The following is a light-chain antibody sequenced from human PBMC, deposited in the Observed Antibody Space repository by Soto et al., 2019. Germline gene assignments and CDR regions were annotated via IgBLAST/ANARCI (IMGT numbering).Light chain of an antibody. V-gene: IGKV1-5*01. J-gene: IGKJ1*01. CDR1: HNIERW. Sequence: IAFRASHNIERWMAWYQQKPGKAPSLLIFDASTLHSGVPSRFSGSGSGTDFTLTISCLQPDDFATNYCQPFAISARFGQGTKVDIK. CDR2: DAS. CDR3: QPFAISAR.